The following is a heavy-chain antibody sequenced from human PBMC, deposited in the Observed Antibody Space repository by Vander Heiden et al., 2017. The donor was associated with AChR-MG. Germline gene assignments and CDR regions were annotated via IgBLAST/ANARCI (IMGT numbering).Heavy chain of an antibody. V-gene: IGHV1-3*01. CDR3: ARALNCGGDWWCGFDY. CDR2: INVGNGNT. D-gene: IGHD2-21*02. CDR1: GYTFTNYA. J-gene: IGHJ4*02. Sequence: QVQLVQSGAEVKKPGASVKVSCKASGYTFTNYAIHWVRQAPGQRLEWMGWINVGNGNTKYSQKFQDRVTITSDTSASTAYMDLSSLRSEDSAVYYCARALNCGGDWWCGFDYWGLGTLVTVSS.